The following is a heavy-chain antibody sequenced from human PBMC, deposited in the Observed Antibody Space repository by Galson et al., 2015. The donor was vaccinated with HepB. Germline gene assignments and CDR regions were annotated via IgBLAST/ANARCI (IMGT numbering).Heavy chain of an antibody. D-gene: IGHD3-10*01. CDR3: ARALRSRYSSSGIDY. CDR2: ISYDGSNK. Sequence: SLRLSCAASGFTFSSYAMHWVRQAPGKGLEWVAVISYDGSNKYYADSVKGRFTISRDNSKNTLYLQMNSLRAEDTAVYYCARALRSRYSSSGIDYWGQGTMVTVSS. J-gene: IGHJ4*02. V-gene: IGHV3-30-3*01. CDR1: GFTFSSYA.